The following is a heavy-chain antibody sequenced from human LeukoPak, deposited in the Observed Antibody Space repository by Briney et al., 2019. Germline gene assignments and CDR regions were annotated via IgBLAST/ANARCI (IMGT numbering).Heavy chain of an antibody. CDR1: GDSTNTYF. Sequence: SETLSLTCTMSGDSTNTYFWSWIRQPPGKGLEWIGYIYYTGTTNYNPSLKSRVTISVDTSKNQFSLKLSSVTAADTAVYYCARDLLNEGNHLDYWGQGTLVTVSS. CDR3: ARDLLNEGNHLDY. V-gene: IGHV4-59*12. J-gene: IGHJ4*02. CDR2: IYYTGTT. D-gene: IGHD4-23*01.